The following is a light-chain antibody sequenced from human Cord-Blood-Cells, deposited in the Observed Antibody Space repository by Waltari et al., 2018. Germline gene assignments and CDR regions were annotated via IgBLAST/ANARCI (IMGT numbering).Light chain of an antibody. CDR3: QTWGAGV. V-gene: IGLV4-69*01. CDR2: LTRYGSH. J-gene: IGLJ3*02. Sequence: QLVLTQSPSASASLGASVKLTCTLSSGHSSHAIAWHQQQPEKGPVYLMKLTRYGSHRKGGGIPYRFSGSSSGAERYLTISSLQSEDEADYYCQTWGAGVFGGGTKLTVL. CDR1: SGHSSHA.